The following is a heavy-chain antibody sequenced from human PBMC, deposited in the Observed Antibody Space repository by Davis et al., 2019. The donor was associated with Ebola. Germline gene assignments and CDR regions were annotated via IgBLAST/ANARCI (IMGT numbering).Heavy chain of an antibody. D-gene: IGHD1-26*01. CDR1: GFRFGDYY. CDR3: ARASMGGALGWFDP. V-gene: IGHV3-11*06. CDR2: ISNSGSHM. J-gene: IGHJ5*02. Sequence: GESLKISCAASGFRFGDYYMSWIRQAPGKGLEWVSHISNSGSHMNFADSVKGRFIISRDNAENSLDLQMNSLRAEDTAVYYCARASMGGALGWFDPWGQGTRVTVSS.